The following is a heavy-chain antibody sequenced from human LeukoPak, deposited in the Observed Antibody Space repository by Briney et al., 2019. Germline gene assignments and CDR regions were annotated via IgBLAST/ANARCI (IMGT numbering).Heavy chain of an antibody. CDR1: GFTFSNAW. Sequence: GGSLRLSCVASGFTFSNAWMSWVRQAPGKGLEWVGRIKGKTDGETTDYAAPVKGIFTISRDDSKNTLYLQSNSRKTEDAAVYYCTAFYDSGVYSPGGGWGQGTLVTVSS. V-gene: IGHV3-15*01. CDR2: IKGKTDGETT. J-gene: IGHJ4*02. D-gene: IGHD3-10*01. CDR3: TAFYDSGVYSPGGG.